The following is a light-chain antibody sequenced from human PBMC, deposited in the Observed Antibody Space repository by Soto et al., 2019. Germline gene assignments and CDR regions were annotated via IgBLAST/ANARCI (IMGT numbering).Light chain of an antibody. CDR1: SSDVGGYNY. CDR3: TSYTSSSTLEV. CDR2: DVS. V-gene: IGLV2-14*01. Sequence: QSALTQPASVSGSPGQSITISCTGTSSDVGGYNYVSWYQQHPGKAPKLMIYDVSYRPSGVSNRFSGSKSGNTASLTISGLQAEDEADYYCTSYTSSSTLEVFGGGTKRPS. J-gene: IGLJ2*01.